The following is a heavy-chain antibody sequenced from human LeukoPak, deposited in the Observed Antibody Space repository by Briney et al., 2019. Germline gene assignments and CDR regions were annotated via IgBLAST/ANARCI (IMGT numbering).Heavy chain of an antibody. Sequence: SETLSLTCTVSGHSITTGYYWSWIRQPPGKGLEWIGYIYYSGSTNYNPSLKSRVTISVDTSKNQFSLKLSSVTAADTAVYYCARQGLRPYYYYGMDVWGQGTTVTVSS. CDR3: ARQGLRPYYYYGMDV. J-gene: IGHJ6*02. CDR1: GHSITTGYY. D-gene: IGHD4-17*01. V-gene: IGHV4-59*08. CDR2: IYYSGST.